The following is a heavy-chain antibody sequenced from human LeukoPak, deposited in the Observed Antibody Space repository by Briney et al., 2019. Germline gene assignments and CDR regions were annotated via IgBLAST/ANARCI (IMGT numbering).Heavy chain of an antibody. CDR2: IIPIFGTA. J-gene: IGHJ6*02. CDR3: ARDRSIIAVAGPDSYYYYYGMDV. Sequence: ASVKVSCKASEGTFSSYAISWVRQAPGQGLEWMGGIIPIFGTANYAQKFQGRVTITADESTSTAYMELSSLRSEDTAVYYCARDRSIIAVAGPDSYYYYYGMDVWGQGATVTVSS. CDR1: EGTFSSYA. D-gene: IGHD6-19*01. V-gene: IGHV1-69*13.